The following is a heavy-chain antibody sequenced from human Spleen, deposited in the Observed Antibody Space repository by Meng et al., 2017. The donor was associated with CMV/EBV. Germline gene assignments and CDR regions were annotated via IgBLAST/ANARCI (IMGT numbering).Heavy chain of an antibody. J-gene: IGHJ4*02. D-gene: IGHD3-3*01. Sequence: SCAASGFTFSTYAMHWVRQAPGKGLEWVAVISYDGGNENYANSVKGRFTISRDNSKNTLYLQMNSLRAEDTALYYCARDIAIFGAVDSWGQGTLVTVSS. V-gene: IGHV3-30*04. CDR2: ISYDGGNE. CDR3: ARDIAIFGAVDS. CDR1: GFTFSTYA.